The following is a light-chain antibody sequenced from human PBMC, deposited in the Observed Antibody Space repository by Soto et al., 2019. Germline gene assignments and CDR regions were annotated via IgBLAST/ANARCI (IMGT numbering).Light chain of an antibody. CDR3: SSYTSGSTLV. Sequence: QSVLTQPASVSGSPGQSITISCTGTSSEVGGYNYVSWYQQHPGKAPKLMIYDVSNRPSGVSNRFSGSKSGNTASLIISGLQAEDEADYYCSSYTSGSTLVFGAGTKVTV. CDR2: DVS. J-gene: IGLJ1*01. CDR1: SSEVGGYNY. V-gene: IGLV2-14*01.